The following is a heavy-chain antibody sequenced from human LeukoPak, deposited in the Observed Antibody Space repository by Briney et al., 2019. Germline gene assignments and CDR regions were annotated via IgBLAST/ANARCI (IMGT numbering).Heavy chain of an antibody. Sequence: GSLRLSCAASGLTVSSNYMSWVRQAPGKGLEWVSVIYSGGRTFYADSVKGRFIISRDNSKNTLFLQMNSLRAEDTAVYYCARDVYYASGGYYFDYWGQGTLVTVSS. J-gene: IGHJ4*02. CDR3: ARDVYYASGGYYFDY. CDR2: IYSGGRT. CDR1: GLTVSSNY. D-gene: IGHD3-10*01. V-gene: IGHV3-66*01.